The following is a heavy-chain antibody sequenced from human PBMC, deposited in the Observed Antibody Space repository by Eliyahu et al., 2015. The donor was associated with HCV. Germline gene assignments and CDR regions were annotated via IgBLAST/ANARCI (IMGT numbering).Heavy chain of an antibody. D-gene: IGHD2-21*02. CDR3: ATGSDF. Sequence: EVQLVESGPGLVQPGGSLRLSSVASGFNXSSQWMHWIRQVPGKGLVWVSRINSDGSTINYADSVKGRFTISRDNAKNTLYLQMNSLRAEDSAMYYCATGSDFWGQGTMVTVSS. CDR1: GFNXSSQW. V-gene: IGHV3-74*01. J-gene: IGHJ3*01. CDR2: INSDGSTI.